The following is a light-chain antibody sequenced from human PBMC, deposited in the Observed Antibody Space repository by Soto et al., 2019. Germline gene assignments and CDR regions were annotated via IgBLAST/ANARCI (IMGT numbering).Light chain of an antibody. V-gene: IGKV1-5*03. CDR2: KAS. CDR1: QSISSW. J-gene: IGKJ2*01. Sequence: DIQMTQSPSTLSASLGDRVTITCRASQSISSWLAWYQQKPGKAPKLLIYKASSLESGVPSRFSGSGSGTEFTLTISSLQPDDFATYYCQQYDSQSYTFGQGTKLEIK. CDR3: QQYDSQSYT.